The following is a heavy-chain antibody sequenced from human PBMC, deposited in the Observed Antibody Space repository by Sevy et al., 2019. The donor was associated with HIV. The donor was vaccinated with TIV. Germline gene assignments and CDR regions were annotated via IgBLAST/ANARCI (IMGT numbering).Heavy chain of an antibody. D-gene: IGHD2-2*03. CDR1: GFTFSSYG. CDR2: IKQDGSEK. CDR3: ARDLDGSDS. V-gene: IGHV3-7*03. J-gene: IGHJ4*02. Sequence: GGSLRLSCAASGFTFSSYGMHWVRQAPGKGLEWVANIKQDGSEKYYADSVKGRFTISRDNAKNSLYLQMSSLRAEDTAVYYCARDLDGSDSWGQGILVTVSS.